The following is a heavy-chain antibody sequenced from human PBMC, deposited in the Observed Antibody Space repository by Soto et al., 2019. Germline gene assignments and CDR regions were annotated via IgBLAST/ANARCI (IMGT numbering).Heavy chain of an antibody. CDR3: ARMNSLLAAHPMSRVDHHYGMDV. CDR2: IYYSGST. J-gene: IGHJ6*02. CDR1: GDSISSGNDY. V-gene: IGHV4-31*03. Sequence: PSETLSLTCTVSGDSISSGNDYWNWIRQHPGKGLEWIGYIYYSGSTSYNPSLKSRVTISLDTSNNHFSLKLSSVTAADTAVYYCARMNSLLAAHPMSRVDHHYGMDVWGQGTTVTVSS. D-gene: IGHD2-15*01.